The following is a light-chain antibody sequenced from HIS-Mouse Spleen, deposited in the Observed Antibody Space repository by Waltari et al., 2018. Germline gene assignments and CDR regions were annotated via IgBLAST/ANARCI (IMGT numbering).Light chain of an antibody. CDR3: QSADSSGTYSVV. J-gene: IGLJ2*01. Sequence: SYVLTQPPSVSVAPGQTARITCGGNNIGSKSVHWYQQKPGQAPVLVVYDDSDRPSGIPERFSGSSSGTTVTLTISGVQAEDEADYYCQSADSSGTYSVVFGGGTKLTVL. V-gene: IGLV3-21*02. CDR1: NIGSKS. CDR2: DDS.